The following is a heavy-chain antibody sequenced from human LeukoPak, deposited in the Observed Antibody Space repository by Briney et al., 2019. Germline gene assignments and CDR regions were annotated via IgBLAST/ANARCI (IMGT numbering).Heavy chain of an antibody. CDR3: ARHEVVATILFDY. CDR1: GGSISSSNW. CDR2: IYHSGST. Sequence: SETLSLTCAVSGGSISSSNWWSWVRQPPGKGLEWIGEIYHSGSTNYNPSLKSRVTISVDKSKNQFSLKLSSVTAADTAVYYCARHEVVATILFDYWGQGTLVTVSS. V-gene: IGHV4-4*02. J-gene: IGHJ4*02. D-gene: IGHD5-12*01.